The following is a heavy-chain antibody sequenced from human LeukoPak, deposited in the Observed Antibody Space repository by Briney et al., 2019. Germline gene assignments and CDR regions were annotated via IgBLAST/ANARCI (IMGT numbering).Heavy chain of an antibody. CDR2: LSGIGGTT. CDR1: GFTFSSYA. J-gene: IGHJ3*02. D-gene: IGHD6-19*01. V-gene: IGHV3-23*01. Sequence: PGGSLRLSCVASGFTFSSYAMSWVRQAPGKGLEWLSGLSGIGGTTYYADSVKGRFTISRDNSKNTLYLQMDTLRAEDTAVYYCAKVVAVADDYAGAFDIWGQGTMVTVSS. CDR3: AKVVAVADDYAGAFDI.